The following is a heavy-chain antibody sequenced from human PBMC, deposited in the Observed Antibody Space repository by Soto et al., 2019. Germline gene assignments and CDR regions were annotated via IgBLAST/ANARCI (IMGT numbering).Heavy chain of an antibody. CDR1: GFIVSSSY. CDR2: IYSDGRT. D-gene: IGHD6-13*01. J-gene: IGHJ4*02. Sequence: DVQLVETGGGLIQPGGSLRLSCADSGFIVSSSYMSWVRQAPGKGLEWVSVIYSDGRTYYADSVKGRFTISRDNSKNTLYLQMNSLSAEDTAVDYCARCSGWYGQCYFDCWGQGTLVTVSS. CDR3: ARCSGWYGQCYFDC. V-gene: IGHV3-53*02.